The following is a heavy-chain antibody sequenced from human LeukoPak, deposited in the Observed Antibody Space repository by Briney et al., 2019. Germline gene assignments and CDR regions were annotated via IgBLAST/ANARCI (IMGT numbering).Heavy chain of an antibody. D-gene: IGHD3-16*01. J-gene: IGHJ4*02. Sequence: GASVKVSCKASGHTFTTYNFYWVRQAPGQGLEWMGIVDPSDGGTSYAHKSRGRVAMTKDMSTSTDYLELNSLRSDDTALYYCARDRGRTFDFDHWGQGTLVTVSS. V-gene: IGHV1-46*01. CDR2: VDPSDGGT. CDR1: GHTFTTYN. CDR3: ARDRGRTFDFDH.